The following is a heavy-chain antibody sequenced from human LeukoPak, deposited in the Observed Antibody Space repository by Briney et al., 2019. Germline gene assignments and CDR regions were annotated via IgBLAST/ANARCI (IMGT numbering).Heavy chain of an antibody. J-gene: IGHJ4*02. Sequence: PGGSLRLSCSASGXTVSSNYMNWVRQAPGKGLDWVSLIYSDGGTYYADSVKGRFTISRDNSKNTVYLQMNSLRAEDTAVYYCARNYYDSSGYYGNLDYWGQGTLVTVSS. CDR1: GXTVSSNY. CDR3: ARNYYDSSGYYGNLDY. D-gene: IGHD3-22*01. V-gene: IGHV3-66*01. CDR2: IYSDGGT.